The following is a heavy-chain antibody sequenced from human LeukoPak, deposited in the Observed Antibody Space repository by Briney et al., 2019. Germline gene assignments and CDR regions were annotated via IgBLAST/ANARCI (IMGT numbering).Heavy chain of an antibody. CDR3: ARSFGYSYGSTHFDY. V-gene: IGHV4-59*01. D-gene: IGHD5-18*01. CDR2: IYYSGST. CDR1: GGSISSYY. Sequence: SGTLSLTCTVSGGSISSYYWSWIRQPPGKGLEWIGYIYYSGSTNYNPSLKSRVTISVDTSKNQFSLKLSSVTAADTAVYYCARSFGYSYGSTHFDYWGQGTLVTVSS. J-gene: IGHJ4*02.